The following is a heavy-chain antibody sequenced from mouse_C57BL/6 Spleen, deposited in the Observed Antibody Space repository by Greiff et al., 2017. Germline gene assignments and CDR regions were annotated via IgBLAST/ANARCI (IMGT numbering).Heavy chain of an antibody. Sequence: EVQRVESGGGLVQPGGSLSLSCAASGFTFTDYYMSWVRQPPGKALEWLGFIRNKANGYTTESSASVKGRFTISRDNSQSILYLQMNALRAEDSATYYCARIYYDGSSYVNWYFDVWGTGTTVTVSS. J-gene: IGHJ1*03. CDR2: IRNKANGYTT. D-gene: IGHD1-1*01. CDR3: ARIYYDGSSYVNWYFDV. V-gene: IGHV7-3*01. CDR1: GFTFTDYY.